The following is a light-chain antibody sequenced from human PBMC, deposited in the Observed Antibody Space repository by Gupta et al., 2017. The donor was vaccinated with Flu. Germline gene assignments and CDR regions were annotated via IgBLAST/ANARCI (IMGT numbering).Light chain of an antibody. CDR3: QQYDNLPALP. Sequence: DIHMTQSPSSLSASVGDRLSITCQATQDISNYLNWYQHKPEKAPKLLIYDASNLEAGVPSRFSGSGSGTDFTFTISSLQPEDIATYYCQQYDNLPALPFDGGTQVEIK. CDR1: QDISNY. CDR2: DAS. J-gene: IGKJ4*01. V-gene: IGKV1-33*01.